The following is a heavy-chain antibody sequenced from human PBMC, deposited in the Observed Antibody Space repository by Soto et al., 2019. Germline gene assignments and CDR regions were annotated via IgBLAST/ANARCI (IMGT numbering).Heavy chain of an antibody. V-gene: IGHV1-69*13. D-gene: IGHD2-15*01. CDR2: IIPIFGKA. CDR3: ARGYCSGGSCYRPFDY. J-gene: IGHJ4*02. CDR1: GGTFSSYA. Sequence: GASVKVSCKASGGTFSSYAISWVRQAPGQGLEWMGGIIPIFGKANYAQKFQGRVTITADESTSTAYMELSSLRSEDTAVYYCARGYCSGGSCYRPFDYWGQGTLVTVSS.